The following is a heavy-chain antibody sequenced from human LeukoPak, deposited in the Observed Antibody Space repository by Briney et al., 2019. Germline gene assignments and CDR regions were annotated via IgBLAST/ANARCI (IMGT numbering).Heavy chain of an antibody. CDR3: ARAGNYYYMDV. V-gene: IGHV3-11*04. J-gene: IGHJ6*03. CDR1: GFTFSDYS. Sequence: PGGSLRLSCAASGFTFSDYSISWIRQAPGKGLEWVSYISSSGSTIYYADSVKGRFTISRDNANNSLYLQMNSLRVEDTAVYYCARAGNYYYMDVWGKGTTVTVSS. CDR2: ISSSGSTI.